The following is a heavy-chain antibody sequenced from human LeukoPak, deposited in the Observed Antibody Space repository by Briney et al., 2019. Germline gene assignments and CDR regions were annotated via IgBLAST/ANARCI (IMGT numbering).Heavy chain of an antibody. CDR1: GFTFSSYG. Sequence: GRSLRLSCAASGFTFSSYGMHWVRQAPGKGLEWVAVISYDGSNKYYADSVKGRFTISRDNSTNTLYLQMNSLRAEDTAVYYCARDEVPAATPFDYWGQGTLVTVSS. CDR3: ARDEVPAATPFDY. V-gene: IGHV3-30*03. J-gene: IGHJ4*02. CDR2: ISYDGSNK. D-gene: IGHD2-2*01.